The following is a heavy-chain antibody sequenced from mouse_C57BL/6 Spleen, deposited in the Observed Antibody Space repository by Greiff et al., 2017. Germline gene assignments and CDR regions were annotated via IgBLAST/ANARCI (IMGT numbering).Heavy chain of an antibody. J-gene: IGHJ2*01. Sequence: EVQLVESGPGLVKPSQSLSLTCSVTGYSITSGYYWNWIRQFPGNKLEWMGYISYDGSNNYNPSLKNRISITRDTSKNQFFLKLNSVTTEDTATYYCARELSYYFDYWGQGTTLTVSS. CDR2: ISYDGSN. CDR3: ARELSYYFDY. CDR1: GYSITSGYY. V-gene: IGHV3-6*01.